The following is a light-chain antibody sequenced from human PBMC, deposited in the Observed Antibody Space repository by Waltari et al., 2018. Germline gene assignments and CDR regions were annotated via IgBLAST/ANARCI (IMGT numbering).Light chain of an antibody. CDR2: WAS. CDR3: QQYYSTPLT. V-gene: IGKV4-1*01. J-gene: IGKJ4*01. Sequence: DIVMTQSPDSLAVSLGERATINCKSSQSFLYSSNNKNYLAWYQQKPGQPPKLLICWASTRESGVPDRFSGSGSGTDFTLTISSLQAEDVAVYYCQQYYSTPLTFGGGTKVEIK. CDR1: QSFLYSSNNKNY.